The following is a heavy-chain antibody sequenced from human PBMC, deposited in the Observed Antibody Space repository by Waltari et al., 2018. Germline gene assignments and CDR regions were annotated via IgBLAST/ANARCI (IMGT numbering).Heavy chain of an antibody. Sequence: QVQLQESGPGLVKPSQTLSLTCTVSGGSISSGSYYWSWIRQPAGQGLEWIGRIYTSGSTNYNPSLKSRVTISVDTSKNQFSLKLSSVTAADTAVYYCARGYCSGGSCYSSYYYMDVWGKGTTVTVSS. CDR2: IYTSGST. D-gene: IGHD2-15*01. CDR1: GGSISSGSYY. V-gene: IGHV4-61*02. CDR3: ARGYCSGGSCYSSYYYMDV. J-gene: IGHJ6*03.